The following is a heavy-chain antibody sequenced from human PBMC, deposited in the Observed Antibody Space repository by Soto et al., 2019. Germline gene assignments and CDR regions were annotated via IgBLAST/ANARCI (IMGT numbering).Heavy chain of an antibody. Sequence: QVQLVQSGDEVKKPGASVKVSCKASGYIFVNYGIAWVRQAPGQGLEWMGWISPYTGNTHSASKVQGRLTMTTDTSTRTAYMDLGSLASDDTAVYYCVMVDNYVPPTPQDVWRQWTTVTVSS. CDR3: VMVDNYVPPTPQDV. CDR1: GYIFVNYG. J-gene: IGHJ6*02. V-gene: IGHV1-18*01. D-gene: IGHD3-16*01. CDR2: ISPYTGNT.